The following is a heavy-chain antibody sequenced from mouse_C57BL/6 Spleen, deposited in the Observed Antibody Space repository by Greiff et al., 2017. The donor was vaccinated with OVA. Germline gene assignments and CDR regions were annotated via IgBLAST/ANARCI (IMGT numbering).Heavy chain of an antibody. J-gene: IGHJ4*01. CDR2: ISYDGSN. CDR1: GYSITSGYY. CDR3: ARPFYDYDRAMDY. D-gene: IGHD2-4*01. V-gene: IGHV3-6*01. Sequence: EVKLQESGPGLVKPSQSLSLTCSVTGYSITSGYYWNWIRQFPGNKLEWMGYISYDGSNNYNPSLKNRIPITRDTSKNQFFLKLNSVTTEDTATYYCARPFYDYDRAMDYWGQGTSVTVSS.